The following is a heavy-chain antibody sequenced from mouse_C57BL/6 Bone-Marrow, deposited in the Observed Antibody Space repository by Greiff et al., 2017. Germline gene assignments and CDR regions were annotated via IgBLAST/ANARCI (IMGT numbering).Heavy chain of an antibody. J-gene: IGHJ1*03. V-gene: IGHV1-81*01. CDR1: GYTFTSYG. CDR2: IYPRSGNT. Sequence: QVQLKESGAELARPGASVKLSCKASGYTFTSYGISWVKQRTGQGLEWIGEIYPRSGNTYYNEKFKGKATLTADKSSSTAYMELRSLTSEDSAVYYCTRSGDGYPWYFDVWGTGTTVTVSS. CDR3: TRSGDGYPWYFDV. D-gene: IGHD2-3*01.